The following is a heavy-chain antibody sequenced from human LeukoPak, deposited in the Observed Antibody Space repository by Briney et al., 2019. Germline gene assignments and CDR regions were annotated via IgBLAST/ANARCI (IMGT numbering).Heavy chain of an antibody. CDR2: IKQDGSEK. Sequence: GGSLRLSCAASGFTFSSYWMSWVRQAPGKGLEWVAKIKQDGSEKYYVDSVKGRFTISRDNAKNSLYLQMNSLRAEDTAVYYCAREDLLSKWLGNWFDPWGQGTLVTVSS. D-gene: IGHD6-19*01. J-gene: IGHJ5*02. V-gene: IGHV3-7*03. CDR3: AREDLLSKWLGNWFDP. CDR1: GFTFSSYW.